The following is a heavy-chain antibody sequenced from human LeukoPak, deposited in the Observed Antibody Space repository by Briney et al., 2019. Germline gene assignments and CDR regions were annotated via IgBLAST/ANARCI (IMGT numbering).Heavy chain of an antibody. J-gene: IGHJ3*02. CDR1: GFTFTDYY. CDR3: ARGARYCTSTSCSSLRAVDI. Sequence: GGSLRLSCAASGFTFTDYYMSWIRQAPGKGLEWLSYISSSGSTIYYADSVKGRFTISRDNAKNSLYLQMNSLRAEDTAVYYCARGARYCTSTSCSSLRAVDIWGQGTMVTVSS. CDR2: ISSSGSTI. D-gene: IGHD2-2*01. V-gene: IGHV3-11*04.